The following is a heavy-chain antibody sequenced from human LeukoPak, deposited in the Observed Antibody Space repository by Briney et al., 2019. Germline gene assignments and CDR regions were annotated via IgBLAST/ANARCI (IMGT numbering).Heavy chain of an antibody. V-gene: IGHV3-23*01. CDR3: ARELVTTEISYFDY. CDR1: GFTFSSYA. Sequence: PGGSLRLSCAASGFTFSSYAMNWVRQAPGKGLEWVSVISGSGGKTHYADSVKGRFTISGDNSKNTLYLQMNSLRAEDTALYYCARELVTTEISYFDYWGQGTLVTVSS. D-gene: IGHD1-1*01. J-gene: IGHJ4*02. CDR2: ISGSGGKT.